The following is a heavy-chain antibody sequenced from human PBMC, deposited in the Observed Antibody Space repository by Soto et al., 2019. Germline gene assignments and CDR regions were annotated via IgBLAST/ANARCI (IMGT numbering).Heavy chain of an antibody. CDR3: ARDPASHDYDNYYDYMDV. CDR1: GGSISSYY. CDR2: IYYSGST. D-gene: IGHD4-17*01. J-gene: IGHJ6*03. V-gene: IGHV4-59*01. Sequence: QVQLQESGPGLVKPSETLSLTCTVSGGSISSYYWSWIRQPPGKGLEWIGYIYYSGSTNDNPSLKRRGTRSGDTSKHQCSRKLSSVTAADTAVYDCARDPASHDYDNYYDYMDVWGKGTTVTVSS.